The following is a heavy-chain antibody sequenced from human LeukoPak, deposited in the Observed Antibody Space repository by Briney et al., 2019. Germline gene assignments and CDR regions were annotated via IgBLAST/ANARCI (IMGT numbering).Heavy chain of an antibody. J-gene: IGHJ6*03. CDR1: GYTFTSSY. CDR2: INPTGGIT. V-gene: IGHV1-46*01. D-gene: IGHD6-13*01. CDR3: ARDRQQLVSFPPLYYMDV. Sequence: ALVKPSCNASGYTFTSSYMHWVRQSPRHRLKCLGIINPTGGITTYEQKFQGRVTMTRDMSTSTVYMELSSLRSEDTAVYYCARDRQQLVSFPPLYYMDVWGKGTTVTVSS.